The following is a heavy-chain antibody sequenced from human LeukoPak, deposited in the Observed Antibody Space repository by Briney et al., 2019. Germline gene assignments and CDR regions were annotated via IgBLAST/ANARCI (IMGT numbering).Heavy chain of an antibody. CDR3: EISGENYDILTGYSTSYFDF. CDR1: GGTFSSYA. J-gene: IGHJ4*02. CDR2: IIPIFGTA. D-gene: IGHD3-9*01. Sequence: SVKVSCKASGGTFSSYAISWVRQAPGQGLEWMGGIIPIFGTANYAQKFQGRVTITADKSTSTAYMELSSLRSEDTAVYYCEISGENYDILTGYSTSYFDFWGQGTLVTVSS. V-gene: IGHV1-69*06.